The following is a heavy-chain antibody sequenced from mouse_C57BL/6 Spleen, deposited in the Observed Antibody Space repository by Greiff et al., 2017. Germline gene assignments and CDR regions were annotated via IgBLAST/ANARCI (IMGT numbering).Heavy chain of an antibody. V-gene: IGHV5-17*01. CDR2: ISSGSSTI. Sequence: DVMLVESGGGLVKPGGSLKLSCAASGFTFSDYGMHWVRQAPEKGLEWVAYISSGSSTIYYADTVKGRFTISRDNAKNTLFLQMTSLRSEDTAMYYCARGGSSFYYYAMDYWGQGTSVTVSS. D-gene: IGHD1-1*01. J-gene: IGHJ4*01. CDR3: ARGGSSFYYYAMDY. CDR1: GFTFSDYG.